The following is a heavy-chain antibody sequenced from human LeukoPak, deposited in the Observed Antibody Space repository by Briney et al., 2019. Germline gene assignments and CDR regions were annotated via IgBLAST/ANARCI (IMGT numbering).Heavy chain of an antibody. J-gene: IGHJ5*02. Sequence: GGSLRLSCAASGFXFGAYAIGWVRQAPGKGQEWVSTISASGAYTYYTDSVKGRFTISRDNSKNTLYLQMNSLRADDTAVYYCARVGNDFDPWGQGTLVTVSS. CDR3: ARVGNDFDP. CDR2: ISASGAYT. D-gene: IGHD1-1*01. CDR1: GFXFGAYA. V-gene: IGHV3-23*01.